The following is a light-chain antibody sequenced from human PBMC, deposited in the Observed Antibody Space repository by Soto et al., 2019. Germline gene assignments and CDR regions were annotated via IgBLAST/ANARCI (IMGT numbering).Light chain of an antibody. CDR1: QTISSTY. CDR2: ATS. Sequence: EIVLTQSPDTLSLSPGDRATLSCRASQTISSTYLAWYQQKPGQAPRLLIYATSTRATGIPDRFSGSGSGTDFTLTISRLEPEDFAVYYCQQYGSSPKTF. J-gene: IGKJ1*01. V-gene: IGKV3-20*01. CDR3: QQYGSSPKT.